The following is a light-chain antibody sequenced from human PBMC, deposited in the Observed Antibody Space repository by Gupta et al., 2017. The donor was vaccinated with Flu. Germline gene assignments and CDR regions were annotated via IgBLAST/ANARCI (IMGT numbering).Light chain of an antibody. CDR1: QSVLYSSNNKNY. J-gene: IGKJ2*03. CDR2: WAS. Sequence: DIVMTQSPDSLAVSLGERATINCKSSQSVLYSSNNKNYLAWYQQKPGQPPKLLIYWASTRESGVPDRFSGSGSGTDFTLTISSLQAEDVAVYYCQQYYSTIYSFGQGTKVEIK. CDR3: QQYYSTIYS. V-gene: IGKV4-1*01.